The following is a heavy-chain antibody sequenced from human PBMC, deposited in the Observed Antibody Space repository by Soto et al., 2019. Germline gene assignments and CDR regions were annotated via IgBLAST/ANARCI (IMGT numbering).Heavy chain of an antibody. Sequence: QVQLQESGPGLVKPSQTLSLTCTVSGGSISSGGYYRSWIRQHPGKGLEWIGYIYYSGSTYYNPSLKSRVTISVDTSKNQFSLKLSSVTAADTAVYYCAASCVACGGFNYYGMDVWGQGTTVTVSS. CDR2: IYYSGST. CDR1: GGSISSGGYY. CDR3: AASCVACGGFNYYGMDV. D-gene: IGHD2-21*01. V-gene: IGHV4-31*03. J-gene: IGHJ6*02.